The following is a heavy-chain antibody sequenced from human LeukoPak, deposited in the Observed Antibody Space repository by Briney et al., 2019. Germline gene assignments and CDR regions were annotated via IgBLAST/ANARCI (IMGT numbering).Heavy chain of an antibody. CDR2: ITGGGSST. V-gene: IGHV3-23*01. CDR3: AKDTRDTYYGALDI. D-gene: IGHD3-10*01. Sequence: GGSLRLSCAASGFIFNSYAMGWVRQAPGKGLEWLSAITGGGSSTYYADSVKGRFTISRDKSKNTLYLQMNSLRAEDTAVYYCAKDTRDTYYGALDIWGQGTMVTVSS. CDR1: GFIFNSYA. J-gene: IGHJ3*02.